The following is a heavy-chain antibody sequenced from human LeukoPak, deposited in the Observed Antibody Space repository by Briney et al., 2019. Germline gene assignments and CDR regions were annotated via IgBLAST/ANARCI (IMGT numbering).Heavy chain of an antibody. CDR3: ARAGIQRDAFDI. Sequence: SETLSLTCAVSGGSISSGGYSWSWIRQPPGKGLEWIGYIYHSGSTYYNPSLKSRVTISVDRSKNQFSLKLSSVTAADTAVYYCARAGIQRDAFDIWGQGTMVTVSS. CDR1: GGSISSGGYS. J-gene: IGHJ3*02. CDR2: IYHSGST. D-gene: IGHD5-18*01. V-gene: IGHV4-30-2*01.